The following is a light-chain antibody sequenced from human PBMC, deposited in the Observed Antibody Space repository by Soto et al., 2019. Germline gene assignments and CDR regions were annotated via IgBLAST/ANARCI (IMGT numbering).Light chain of an antibody. Sequence: QSALTQPASVSGSPGQSITISCTGGRGDIGSHNLVSWYQQYLGKAPKVIIYATTKRLSGVSDRFSGSKSGSVASLTISGLQADDEANYYCCSHVNDFTHWIFGGGTKLTVL. J-gene: IGLJ3*02. V-gene: IGLV2-23*01. CDR3: CSHVNDFTHWI. CDR1: RGDIGSHNL. CDR2: ATT.